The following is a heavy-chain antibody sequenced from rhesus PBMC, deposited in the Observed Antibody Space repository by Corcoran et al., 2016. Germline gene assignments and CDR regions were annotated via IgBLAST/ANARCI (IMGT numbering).Heavy chain of an antibody. Sequence: QVQLKESGPGVAKPSETLALNCAVSGGSIRGYYLWRWIRQPPGKGLEWLGYIGGSSGSTNYNPSLKNRVTISKVTSKNQFSLKLSSVTAADTTVYYCARSSMGFDYCGQGVLVTVSS. CDR2: IGGSSGST. V-gene: IGHV4-127*01. CDR3: ARSSMGFDY. J-gene: IGHJ4*01. CDR1: GGSIRGYY.